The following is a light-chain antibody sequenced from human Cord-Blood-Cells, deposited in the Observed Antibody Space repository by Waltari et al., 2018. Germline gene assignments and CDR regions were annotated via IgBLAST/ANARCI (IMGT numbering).Light chain of an antibody. CDR2: EGS. CDR1: SSDVGSDNL. V-gene: IGLV2-23*01. Sequence: QSALTQPASVSGSPGQSITISCTGTSSDVGSDNLVSWYQQHPGKAPKLMIYEGSKRPSGVSNRFSGSKSCNTASLTISGLQAEDEADYYCCSYAGSSTLVFGGGTKLTVL. CDR3: CSYAGSSTLV. J-gene: IGLJ3*02.